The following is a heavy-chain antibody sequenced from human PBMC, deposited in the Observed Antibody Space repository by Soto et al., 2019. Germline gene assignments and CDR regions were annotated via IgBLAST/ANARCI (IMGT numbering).Heavy chain of an antibody. V-gene: IGHV3-30*18. D-gene: IGHD5-18*01. CDR3: SKNLRRRDTAMVD. J-gene: IGHJ4*02. CDR2: ISYDGSNK. CDR1: GFTFSSYG. Sequence: QVQLVESGGGVVQPGRSLRLSCAASGFTFSSYGMHWVRQAPGKGLEWVAVISYDGSNKYYADSVKGRFTISRDNSKNTLYLQMKSLRAEDTAVYCCSKNLRRRDTAMVDWGQGPLVTVSS.